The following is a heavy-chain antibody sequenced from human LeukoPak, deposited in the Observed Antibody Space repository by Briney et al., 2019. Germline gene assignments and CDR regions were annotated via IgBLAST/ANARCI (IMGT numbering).Heavy chain of an antibody. D-gene: IGHD6-19*01. Sequence: SETLSLTCTVSGGSISSYYWSWIRQPPGKGLEWIGYIYYSGSTNYNPSLKSRVTISVDTSKNRFSLKLSSVTAADTAVYYCARGGYSSGFLSIWGQGTLVTVSS. CDR3: ARGGYSSGFLSI. J-gene: IGHJ4*02. CDR1: GGSISSYY. V-gene: IGHV4-59*01. CDR2: IYYSGST.